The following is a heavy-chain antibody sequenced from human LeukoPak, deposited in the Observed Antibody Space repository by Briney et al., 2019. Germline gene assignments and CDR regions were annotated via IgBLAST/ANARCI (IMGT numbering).Heavy chain of an antibody. CDR3: ARLKYGDYGLYYFDY. CDR2: TYYSNT. CDR1: GGSISSYY. D-gene: IGHD4-17*01. V-gene: IGHV4-59*08. J-gene: IGHJ4*02. Sequence: PSETLSLTCTVSGGSISSYYWSWIRQPPGKGLESIGYTYYSNTNYNPSLKSRVTISVDTSKNQFSLKLSSVTAADTAVYYCARLKYGDYGLYYFDYWGQGTLVTVSS.